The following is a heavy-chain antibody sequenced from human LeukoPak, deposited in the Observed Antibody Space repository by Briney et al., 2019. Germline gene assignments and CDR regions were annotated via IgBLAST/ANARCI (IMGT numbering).Heavy chain of an antibody. V-gene: IGHV4-34*01. Sequence: SETLSLTCAVYGGSFSSYYWSWIRQSPGKGLEWIGEINHSGSTNYNPSLKSRVTISVDTSKNQFSLKLSSVTAADTAIYYCARSHYYDSSGSQNNWFDPWGQGTLVTVSS. D-gene: IGHD3-22*01. J-gene: IGHJ5*02. CDR1: GGSFSSYY. CDR2: INHSGST. CDR3: ARSHYYDSSGSQNNWFDP.